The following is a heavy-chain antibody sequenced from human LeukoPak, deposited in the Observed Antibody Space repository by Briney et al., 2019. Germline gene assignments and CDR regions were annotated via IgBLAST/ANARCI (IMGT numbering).Heavy chain of an antibody. D-gene: IGHD3-9*01. CDR3: ARLPRYFDCGMDV. CDR2: IYYSGST. J-gene: IGHJ6*04. Sequence: SETLSLTCTVSGGSISSGGYYWSWVRQHPGKGLEWIGHIYYSGSTYYNPSLKSRVTISVDTSKNQFSLKLSSVTAADTAVYYCARLPRYFDCGMDVWGKGTTVTVSS. V-gene: IGHV4-31*03. CDR1: GGSISSGGYY.